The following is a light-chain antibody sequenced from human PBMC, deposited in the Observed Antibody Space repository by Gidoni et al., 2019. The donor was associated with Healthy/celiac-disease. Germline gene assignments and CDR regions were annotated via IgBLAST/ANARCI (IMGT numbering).Light chain of an antibody. CDR2: AAS. V-gene: IGKV1-39*01. CDR1: QSISSY. J-gene: IGKJ1*01. Sequence: DIQMTPSPSSLSASVGDRVTITCRASQSISSYLDWYQQKPGKAPKLLIYAASSLQSGVPSRFSGSGSGTDFTLTISSLQPEDFATYYCQQSYSTPWTFGQGTKVEI. CDR3: QQSYSTPWT.